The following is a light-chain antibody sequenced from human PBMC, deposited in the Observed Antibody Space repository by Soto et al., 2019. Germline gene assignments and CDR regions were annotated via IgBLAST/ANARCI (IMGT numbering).Light chain of an antibody. CDR3: QQDYNLPVT. CDR1: QSVSSSY. Sequence: ETVMTQSPATLSLSPGERATLSCRASQSVSSSYLSWYQQKPGQAPRLLIYGASTRATGIPARFSGSGSGTDFTLTISSLQPEDFAVYYCQQDYNLPVTFGGGTKVEIK. J-gene: IGKJ4*01. V-gene: IGKV3D-7*01. CDR2: GAS.